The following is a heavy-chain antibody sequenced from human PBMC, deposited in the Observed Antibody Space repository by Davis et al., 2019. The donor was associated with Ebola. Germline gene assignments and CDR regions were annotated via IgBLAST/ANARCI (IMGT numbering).Heavy chain of an antibody. J-gene: IGHJ4*02. D-gene: IGHD6-19*01. CDR1: GGSVNSGSYY. CDR2: IYYTGSS. V-gene: IGHV4-61*01. Sequence: PSETLSLTCTVSGGSVNSGSYYWSWIRQPPGKGLEWIGYIYYTGSSNYNPSLKSRVTISEGTSKNQFSLKLSSVTAADTAVYYCARTPGIGVVGTLGYWGQGTLVTVSS. CDR3: ARTPGIGVVGTLGY.